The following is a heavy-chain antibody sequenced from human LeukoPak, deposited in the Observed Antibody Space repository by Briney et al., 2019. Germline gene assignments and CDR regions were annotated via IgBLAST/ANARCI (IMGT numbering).Heavy chain of an antibody. Sequence: GGSLRLSCAASGFTFSDYWMSWVRQAPGKGLEWVANINQDGGQKYYVGSVKGRFTISRDNAKSSVYLQMNSLRAEDTAVYYCARLGSNVYYYYGMDVWGQGTTVTVSS. CDR2: INQDGGQK. V-gene: IGHV3-7*03. D-gene: IGHD5/OR15-5a*01. CDR3: ARLGSNVYYYYGMDV. J-gene: IGHJ6*02. CDR1: GFTFSDYW.